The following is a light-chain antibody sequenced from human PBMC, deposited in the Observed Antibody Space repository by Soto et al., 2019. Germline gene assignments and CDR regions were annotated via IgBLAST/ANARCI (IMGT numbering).Light chain of an antibody. CDR2: GAS. CDR3: QQYGSSPST. Sequence: EIVLTQSPGTLSLSPGERATLSCRASQSVTSSYLAWYQQTPGQAPRLLIYGASTRPTGIPDRFSGSGSDTEFTLTISRLEPEDFAVYYCQQYGSSPSTFGQGTKVEIK. V-gene: IGKV3-20*01. CDR1: QSVTSSY. J-gene: IGKJ1*01.